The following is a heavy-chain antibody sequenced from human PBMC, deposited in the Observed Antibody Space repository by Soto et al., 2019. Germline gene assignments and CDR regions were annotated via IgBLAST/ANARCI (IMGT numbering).Heavy chain of an antibody. CDR3: ARDLVTMVRGAKPDY. V-gene: IGHV3-33*08. J-gene: IGHJ4*02. Sequence: PGGSLRLSCAASGFTFSSYGMHWVRQAPGKGLEWVAVIWYDGSNKYYADSVKGRFTISRDNSKNTLYLQMNSLRAEDTAVYYCARDLVTMVRGAKPDYWGQGTLVTVSS. D-gene: IGHD3-10*01. CDR1: GFTFSSYG. CDR2: IWYDGSNK.